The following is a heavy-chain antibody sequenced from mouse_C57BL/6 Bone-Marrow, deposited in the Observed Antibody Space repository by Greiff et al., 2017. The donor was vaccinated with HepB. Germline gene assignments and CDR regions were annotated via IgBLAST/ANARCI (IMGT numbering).Heavy chain of an antibody. Sequence: QVQLQQPGAELVMPGASVKLSCKASGYTFTSYWMHWVKQRPGQGLEWIGEIDPSDSYTNYNQKFKGKSTLTVDKSSSTAYMQLSSLTSEDSAVYYCAREGGCDAWFAYWGQGTRVTVSA. CDR1: GYTFTSYW. J-gene: IGHJ3*01. CDR3: AREGGCDAWFAY. CDR2: IDPSDSYT. V-gene: IGHV1-69*01.